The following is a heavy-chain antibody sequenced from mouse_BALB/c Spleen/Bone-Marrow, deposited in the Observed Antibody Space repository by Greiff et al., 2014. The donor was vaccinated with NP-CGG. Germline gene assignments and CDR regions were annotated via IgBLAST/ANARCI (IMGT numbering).Heavy chain of an antibody. CDR3: AKQYGNSDWYFDV. CDR2: IWGGGST. J-gene: IGHJ1*01. Sequence: VKLVESGPGLVASSQSLSITCTVPGLSLTDYVISWVRQPPGKGLEWLGIIWGGGSTYYNPALKSRLTISKDNSRSQVFLKTNSLQTDDTAMYYCAKQYGNSDWYFDVWGAGTTVAVSS. CDR1: GLSLTDYV. V-gene: IGHV2-6-5*01. D-gene: IGHD2-1*01.